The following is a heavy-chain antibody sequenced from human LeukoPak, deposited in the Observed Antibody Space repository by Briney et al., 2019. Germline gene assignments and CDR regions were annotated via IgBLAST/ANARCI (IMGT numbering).Heavy chain of an antibody. CDR3: ARGAYYYGSGSYSDY. V-gene: IGHV1-18*04. CDR1: GYTLTGYY. Sequence: ASVKVSCKASGYTLTGYYIHWVRQAPGQGLEWMGWINPYTGDTNSAQKLQGRVTMTTDTSTSTAYMELRSLRSDDTAVYYCARGAYYYGSGSYSDYWGQGTLVTVSS. D-gene: IGHD3-10*01. J-gene: IGHJ4*02. CDR2: INPYTGDT.